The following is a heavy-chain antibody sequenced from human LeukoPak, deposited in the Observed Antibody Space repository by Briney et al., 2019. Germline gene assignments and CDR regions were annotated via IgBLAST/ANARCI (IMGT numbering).Heavy chain of an antibody. V-gene: IGHV3-33*01. CDR1: GFTFSNYG. J-gene: IGHJ3*02. D-gene: IGHD3-10*01. CDR2: IWYDGSNK. Sequence: PGKSLRLSCAASGFTFSNYGMHWVRQAPGKGLEWVALIWYDGSNKYYADSVKGRFTISRDNSKNTLYLQMNSLRDEDTAVYYCASLVRQFTGAFDIWGQGTMVTVSS. CDR3: ASLVRQFTGAFDI.